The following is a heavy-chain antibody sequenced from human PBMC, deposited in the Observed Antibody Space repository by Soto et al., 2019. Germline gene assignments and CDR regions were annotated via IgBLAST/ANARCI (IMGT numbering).Heavy chain of an antibody. V-gene: IGHV4-34*01. CDR2: ISQSGNT. Sequence: QVQLHQWGAGLLKPSETLPLACSIYSGSFSGYYWSWIRQPPGKGLEWIGEISQSGNTNYSPSLKSRVSISIDTSKKQFSLNLASVSAADTAVYYCARAPKVSGSSQTRPDFWGQGTLVTVSS. CDR3: ARAPKVSGSSQTRPDF. CDR1: SGSFSGYY. J-gene: IGHJ4*02. D-gene: IGHD6-6*01.